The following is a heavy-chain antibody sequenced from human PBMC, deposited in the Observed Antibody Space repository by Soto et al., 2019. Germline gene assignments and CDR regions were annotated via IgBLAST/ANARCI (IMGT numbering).Heavy chain of an antibody. CDR1: GFTFSNAW. CDR3: TTDSYSSIIVVRFDY. J-gene: IGHJ4*01. Sequence: EVQLVESGGGLVKPGGSLRLSCAASGFTFSNAWINWVRQAPGKGLEWVGRIKSKTDGGTPDYAAPVKGRFAISRDDSKNMVYLQMHSLKTEDTGIYYCTTDSYSSIIVVRFDYWGHGTLVTVSS. D-gene: IGHD3-22*01. CDR2: IKSKTDGGTP. V-gene: IGHV3-15*07.